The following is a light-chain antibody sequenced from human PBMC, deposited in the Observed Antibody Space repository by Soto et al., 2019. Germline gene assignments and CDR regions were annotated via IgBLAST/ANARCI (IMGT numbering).Light chain of an antibody. Sequence: QSAPTQPPSASGSPGQSVTISCTGTTNDVGGYKYVSWYQQHPGKAPKLIIYEVSKRPSDVPDRFSGSKSGNTASLTVSGLQAEDEADYYCSSYAATNNYVFGTGTKLTVL. CDR1: TNDVGGYKY. J-gene: IGLJ1*01. CDR3: SSYAATNNYV. CDR2: EVS. V-gene: IGLV2-8*01.